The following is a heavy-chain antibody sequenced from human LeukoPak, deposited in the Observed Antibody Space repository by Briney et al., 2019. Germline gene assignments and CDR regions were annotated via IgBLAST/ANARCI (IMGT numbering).Heavy chain of an antibody. CDR2: ISGSGGST. CDR3: AKDPTYDSSGMFDY. CDR1: GFTFSCYA. J-gene: IGHJ4*02. D-gene: IGHD3-22*01. Sequence: GGSLRLSCAASGFTFSCYAMSWVRQAPGKGLEWVSAISGSGGSTYYADSVKGRFTISRDNSKNTLYLQMNSLRAEDTAVYYCAKDPTYDSSGMFDYWGQGTLVTVSS. V-gene: IGHV3-23*01.